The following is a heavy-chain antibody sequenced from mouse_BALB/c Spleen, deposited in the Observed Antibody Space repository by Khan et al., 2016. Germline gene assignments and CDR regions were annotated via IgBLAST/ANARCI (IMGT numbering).Heavy chain of an antibody. CDR3: ARRGAYYGNYEAWFAY. V-gene: IGHV3-2*02. CDR1: GYSITSDYA. CDR2: ISYSGST. J-gene: IGHJ3*01. Sequence: EVQLVESGPGLVKPSQSLSLTCTVTGYSITSDYAWNWIRQFPGNKLEWMGYISYSGSTSYNPSLKSRISITRDTSKNQFFLQLNSVTTEDTATYYCARRGAYYGNYEAWFAYWGQGTLVTVSA. D-gene: IGHD2-10*01.